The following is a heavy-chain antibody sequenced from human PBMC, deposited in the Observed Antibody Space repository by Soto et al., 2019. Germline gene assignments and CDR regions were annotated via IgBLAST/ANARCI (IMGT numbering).Heavy chain of an antibody. V-gene: IGHV4-39*01. CDR1: GGSISSSSYY. CDR2: IYYSGST. CDR3: ARLGAQVYYDILTGYPPHFDY. J-gene: IGHJ4*02. Sequence: SETLSLTCTVSGGSISSSSYYWGWIRQPPGKGLEWIGSIYYSGSTYYNPSLKSRVTISVDTSKNQFSLKLSSVTAADTAVYYCARLGAQVYYDILTGYPPHFDYWGQGTLVTVSS. D-gene: IGHD3-9*01.